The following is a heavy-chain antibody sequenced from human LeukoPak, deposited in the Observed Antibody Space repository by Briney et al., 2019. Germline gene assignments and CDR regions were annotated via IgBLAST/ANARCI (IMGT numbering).Heavy chain of an antibody. D-gene: IGHD3-10*01. CDR2: INQHGSEK. J-gene: IGHJ4*02. Sequence: GGSLRLSCAASGFSFSTYWTGWVRQAPGKGPEWVANINQHGSEKYYVDSVKGRFTISRDNAKVSLYLQMNSLRVDDTAVYYCAGSIDWGQGTLVTVSS. CDR3: AGSID. CDR1: GFSFSTYW. V-gene: IGHV3-7*03.